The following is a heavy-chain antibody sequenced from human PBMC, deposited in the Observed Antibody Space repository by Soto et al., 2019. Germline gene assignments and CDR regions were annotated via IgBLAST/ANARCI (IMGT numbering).Heavy chain of an antibody. J-gene: IGHJ3*02. CDR1: GDSVSSNSTA. D-gene: IGHD1-26*01. V-gene: IGHV6-1*01. Sequence: KQSQTLSLTCAISGDSVSSNSTAWNWIRQSPSRGLEWLGRTYYRSKWYNDYAVSVKSRITINPDTSKNQFSLQLNSVTPEDTAGYYCAREFLGILLRAFDIWGQGTMVTVSS. CDR3: AREFLGILLRAFDI. CDR2: TYYRSKWYN.